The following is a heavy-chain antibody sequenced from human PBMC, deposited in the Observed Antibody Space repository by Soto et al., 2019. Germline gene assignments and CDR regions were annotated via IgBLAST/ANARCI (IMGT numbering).Heavy chain of an antibody. J-gene: IGHJ6*02. V-gene: IGHV3-48*02. D-gene: IGHD6-13*01. Sequence: GGSLRLSCAASGFTFSSYSMNWVRQAPGKGLEWVSYISSSSGTIYYADSVKGRFTISRDNAKNSLYLQMNSLRDEDTAVYYCARDRESSSWNLFSYYYGMDVWGQGTTVTVSS. CDR2: ISSSSGTI. CDR1: GFTFSSYS. CDR3: ARDRESSSWNLFSYYYGMDV.